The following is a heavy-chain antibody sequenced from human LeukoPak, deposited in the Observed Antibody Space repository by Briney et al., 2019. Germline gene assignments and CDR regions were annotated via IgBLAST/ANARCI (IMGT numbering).Heavy chain of an antibody. CDR3: ARKQSGQVCGMDV. D-gene: IGHD1/OR15-1a*01. J-gene: IGHJ6*02. CDR1: GFTFSSYA. CDR2: IGGSGDPT. Sequence: GGSLRLSCAASGFTFSSYAMRWVRQAPGKGLQWVSAIGGSGDPTYYADSVKGRFTISRDNSRNTLYRQMNGLRADETAVYYCARKQSGQVCGMDVWGQGTTVTVSS. V-gene: IGHV3-23*01.